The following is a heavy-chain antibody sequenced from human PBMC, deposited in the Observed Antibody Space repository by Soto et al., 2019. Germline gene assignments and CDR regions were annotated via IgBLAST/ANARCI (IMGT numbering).Heavy chain of an antibody. CDR1: GGSISSSSYY. J-gene: IGHJ5*02. CDR3: FRAAVWGGYEGPFDP. V-gene: IGHV4-39*01. D-gene: IGHD3-3*01. Sequence: QLQLQESGPGLVKPSETLSLTCTVSGGSISSSSYYWGWIRQPPGKGLEWIGSIYYSGSTYSNPSLKSRVTVSVDTSKNQSSLKLCSVTAGDTAVYYSFRAAVWGGYEGPFDPWGQGTLVTVSS. CDR2: IYYSGST.